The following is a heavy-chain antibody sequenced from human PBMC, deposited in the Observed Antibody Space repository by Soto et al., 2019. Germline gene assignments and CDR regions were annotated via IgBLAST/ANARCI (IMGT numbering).Heavy chain of an antibody. D-gene: IGHD3-3*01. V-gene: IGHV1-8*01. CDR2: MNPNSGNT. J-gene: IGHJ6*02. CDR1: GYTFTSYD. Sequence: EASVKVSCKASGYTFTSYDINWVRQATGRGLEWMGWMNPNSGNTGYAQKFQGRVTMTRNTSISTAYMELSSLRSEDTAVYYCVCGNVLPQEYYDFWSGCMDVWGQGTTVTVSS. CDR3: VCGNVLPQEYYDFWSGCMDV.